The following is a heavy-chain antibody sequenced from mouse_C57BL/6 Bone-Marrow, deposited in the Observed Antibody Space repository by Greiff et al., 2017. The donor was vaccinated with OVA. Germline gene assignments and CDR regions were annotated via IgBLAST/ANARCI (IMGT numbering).Heavy chain of an antibody. CDR3: ARELRRGDYFDY. D-gene: IGHD2-4*01. CDR2: ISDGGSYT. Sequence: EVKVEESGGGLVKPGGSLKLSCAASGFTFSSYAMSWVRQTPEKRLEWVATISDGGSYTYYPDNVKGRFTISRDNAKNNLYLQMSHLKSEDTAMYYCARELRRGDYFDYWGQGTTLTVSS. V-gene: IGHV5-4*01. CDR1: GFTFSSYA. J-gene: IGHJ2*01.